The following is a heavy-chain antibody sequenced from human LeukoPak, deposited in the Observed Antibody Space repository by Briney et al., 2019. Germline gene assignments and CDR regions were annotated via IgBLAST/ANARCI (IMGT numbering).Heavy chain of an antibody. CDR2: IYYSGST. V-gene: IGHV4-59*01. D-gene: IGHD2-2*01. CDR1: GGSISSYY. J-gene: IGHJ6*03. CDR3: ASLDEGVMRTSYCSSTSCYGGNYYYYMDV. Sequence: PSETLSLTCTVSGGSISSYYWSWIRQPPGKGLEWIGYIYYSGSTTYNPSLKSRVTISVDTSKNQFSLKLSSVTAANTAGYYCASLDEGVMRTSYCSSTSCYGGNYYYYMDVWGKGTTVTVSS.